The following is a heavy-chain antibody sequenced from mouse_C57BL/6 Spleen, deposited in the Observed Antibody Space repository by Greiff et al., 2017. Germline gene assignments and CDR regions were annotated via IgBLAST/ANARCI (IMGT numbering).Heavy chain of an antibody. Sequence: VQLQQPGAELVMPGASVKLSCKASGYTFTSYWMHWVKQRPGQGLEWIGEIDPSDSYTNYNQKFKGKSTLTVDKSSSTAYMQLSSLTSEDSAVYYCARSYDGSSYGFAYWGQGTLVTVSA. CDR1: GYTFTSYW. J-gene: IGHJ3*01. D-gene: IGHD1-1*01. V-gene: IGHV1-69*01. CDR2: IDPSDSYT. CDR3: ARSYDGSSYGFAY.